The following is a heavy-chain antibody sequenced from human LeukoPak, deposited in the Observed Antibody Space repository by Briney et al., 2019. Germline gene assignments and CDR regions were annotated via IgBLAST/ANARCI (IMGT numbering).Heavy chain of an antibody. Sequence: PSETLSLTCAVYGGSFSGYYWSWIRQAPGKGLEWVSAISGSGGSTYYADSVKGRFTISRDNSKNTLYLQMNSLRAEDTAVYYCAKAPLGYFDYWGQGTLVTVSS. CDR1: GGSFSGYY. V-gene: IGHV3-23*01. D-gene: IGHD7-27*01. CDR3: AKAPLGYFDY. J-gene: IGHJ4*02. CDR2: ISGSGGST.